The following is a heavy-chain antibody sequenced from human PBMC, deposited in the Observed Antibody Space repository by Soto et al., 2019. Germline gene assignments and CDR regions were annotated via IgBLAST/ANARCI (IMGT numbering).Heavy chain of an antibody. CDR3: ARRSDIVDDAFDI. D-gene: IGHD2-15*01. Sequence: QLQLQESGPGLVKPSETLSLTCTVSGGSISSSSYYWGWIRQPPGKGLEWIGSMYYSGSTYYNPSRKSRVTISVDTSKNQFSLKLSSVTAADTAVYYCARRSDIVDDAFDIWGQGTMVTVSS. CDR1: GGSISSSSYY. CDR2: MYYSGST. V-gene: IGHV4-39*01. J-gene: IGHJ3*02.